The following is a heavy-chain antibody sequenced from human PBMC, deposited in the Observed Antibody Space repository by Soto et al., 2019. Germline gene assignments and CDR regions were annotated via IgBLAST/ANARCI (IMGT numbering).Heavy chain of an antibody. Sequence: QVQLVESGGGVVQPGRSLRLSCAASGITFSSKAMHWVRQAPGKGLEWVAVISYDGNNKYYADSVKGRFSIFRDNSKDTLYLQMNSLRTEDTAVYYCARGPAHGGVSTPETPYYYYYGMDVWGQGTTVTVSS. J-gene: IGHJ6*02. CDR1: GITFSSKA. CDR2: ISYDGNNK. D-gene: IGHD3-3*01. CDR3: ARGPAHGGVSTPETPYYYYYGMDV. V-gene: IGHV3-30-3*01.